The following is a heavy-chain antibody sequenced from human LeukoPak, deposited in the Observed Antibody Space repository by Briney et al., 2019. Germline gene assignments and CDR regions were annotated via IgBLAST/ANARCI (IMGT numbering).Heavy chain of an antibody. Sequence: GESLKISCKGAGYSFTSYWIGWVRQVPGKGLEWMGIIYPGDSDTRYSPSFQGQVTISADKSISTAYLPWSSLKASDTAMYYCARRKHYGSGDVVDAFDIWGQGTMVTVSS. J-gene: IGHJ3*02. CDR2: IYPGDSDT. CDR3: ARRKHYGSGDVVDAFDI. D-gene: IGHD3-10*01. V-gene: IGHV5-51*01. CDR1: GYSFTSYW.